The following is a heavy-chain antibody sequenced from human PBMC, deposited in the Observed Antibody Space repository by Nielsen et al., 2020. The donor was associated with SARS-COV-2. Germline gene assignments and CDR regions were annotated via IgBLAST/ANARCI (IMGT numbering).Heavy chain of an antibody. Sequence: SLKISCAASGFTFDDYAMHWVRQAPGKDLEWVSGISWNSGSIGYADSVKGRFTISRDNAKNSLYLQMNSLRAEDTALYYCATDSGDYGDYYYGMDVWGQGTTVTVSS. V-gene: IGHV3-9*01. CDR2: ISWNSGSI. CDR1: GFTFDDYA. CDR3: ATDSGDYGDYYYGMDV. J-gene: IGHJ6*02. D-gene: IGHD4-17*01.